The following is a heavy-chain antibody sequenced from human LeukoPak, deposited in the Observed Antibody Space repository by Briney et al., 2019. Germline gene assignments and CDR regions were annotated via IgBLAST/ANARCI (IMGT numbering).Heavy chain of an antibody. CDR3: ARRCSSTSCYQRGVDY. CDR2: INHSGST. Sequence: SETLSLTCAVYGGSFSGYCWSWIRQPPGKGLEGIGEINHSGSTNYNPSLKSRVIISVDTSKNQFSLKLSSVTAADTAVYYCARRCSSTSCYQRGVDYWGQGTLVTVSS. D-gene: IGHD2-2*01. CDR1: GGSFSGYC. J-gene: IGHJ4*02. V-gene: IGHV4-34*01.